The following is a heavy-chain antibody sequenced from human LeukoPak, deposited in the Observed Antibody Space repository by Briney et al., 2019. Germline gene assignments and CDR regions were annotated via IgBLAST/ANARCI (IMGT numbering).Heavy chain of an antibody. CDR3: ASAAYCSSTSCPPDYFDY. V-gene: IGHV3-21*01. CDR1: GFIFSSYS. CDR2: ISSSSTYI. Sequence: GGSLRLSCAASGFIFSSYSMNWVRQAPGKGLEWVSSISSSSTYIYYADSVKGRFTISRDNFKNSLYLQMNSLRAEDTAVYYCASAAYCSSTSCPPDYFDYWGQGTLVTVSS. J-gene: IGHJ4*02. D-gene: IGHD2-2*01.